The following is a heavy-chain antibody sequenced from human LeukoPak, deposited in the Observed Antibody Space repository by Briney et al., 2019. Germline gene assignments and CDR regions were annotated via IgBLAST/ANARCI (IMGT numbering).Heavy chain of an antibody. CDR1: GFIFSNYW. Sequence: GGSLRLSCAASGFIFSNYWMGWVRQAPGKGLEWVANIKQDESDKYYVDSVKGRFTISRDNSKNTLSLQMNGLRVEDTAVYYRAKVMPPGRIRFYSYYMDVWGKGTTVTVS. CDR3: AKVMPPGRIRFYSYYMDV. J-gene: IGHJ6*03. V-gene: IGHV3-7*01. CDR2: IKQDESDK. D-gene: IGHD2-15*01.